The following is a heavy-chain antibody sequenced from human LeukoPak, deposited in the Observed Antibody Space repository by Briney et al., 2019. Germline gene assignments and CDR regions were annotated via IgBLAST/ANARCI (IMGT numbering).Heavy chain of an antibody. D-gene: IGHD5-12*01. J-gene: IGHJ4*02. CDR1: GYTFTSYA. Sequence: GASVTVSCKASGYTFTSYAMHWARQAPGQRLEWMGWINAGNGNTKYSQKFQGRVTITRDTSASTAYMELSSLRSEDTAVYSCARGVATNRYYFDYWGQGTLVTVSS. CDR2: INAGNGNT. V-gene: IGHV1-3*01. CDR3: ARGVATNRYYFDY.